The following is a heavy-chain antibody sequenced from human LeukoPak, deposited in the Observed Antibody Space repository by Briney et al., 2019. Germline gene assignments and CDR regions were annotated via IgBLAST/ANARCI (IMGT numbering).Heavy chain of an antibody. Sequence: SVKVSCKASGGTFSSYAISWVRQAPGQGLEWMGRIIPIFGIANYAQKFQGRVTITADKSTSTAYMELSSLRSEDTAVYYCARRIAVAGTVWFDPWGKGTLVTVSS. J-gene: IGHJ5*02. V-gene: IGHV1-69*04. CDR1: GGTFSSYA. D-gene: IGHD6-19*01. CDR3: ARRIAVAGTVWFDP. CDR2: IIPIFGIA.